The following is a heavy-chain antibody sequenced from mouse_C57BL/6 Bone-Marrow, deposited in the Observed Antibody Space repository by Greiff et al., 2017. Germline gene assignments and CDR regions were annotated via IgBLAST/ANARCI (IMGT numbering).Heavy chain of an antibody. CDR1: GYTFTSYG. CDR2: IYPRSGNT. D-gene: IGHD4-1*01. J-gene: IGHJ3*01. CDR3: ARRNLGAWFAY. Sequence: VQLQQSGAELARPGASVKLSCKASGYTFTSYGLSWVKQRTGQGLEWIGEIYPRSGNTYYNEKFKGKAILTADKSSITAYIELRSLTSEDSAVYFCARRNLGAWFAYWGQGTLVTVSA. V-gene: IGHV1-81*01.